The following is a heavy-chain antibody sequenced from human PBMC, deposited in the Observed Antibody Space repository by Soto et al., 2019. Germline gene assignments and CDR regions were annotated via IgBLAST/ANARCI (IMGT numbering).Heavy chain of an antibody. Sequence: GGSLRLSCAASGFTFSSYAMHWVRQAPGKGLEWVAVISYDGSNKYYADSVKGRFTISRDNSKNTLYLQMNSLRAEDTAVYYCARDKWRYSSSLKKLYYYGMDVWGQGTTVTVSS. V-gene: IGHV3-30-3*01. CDR3: ARDKWRYSSSLKKLYYYGMDV. J-gene: IGHJ6*02. CDR2: ISYDGSNK. D-gene: IGHD6-13*01. CDR1: GFTFSSYA.